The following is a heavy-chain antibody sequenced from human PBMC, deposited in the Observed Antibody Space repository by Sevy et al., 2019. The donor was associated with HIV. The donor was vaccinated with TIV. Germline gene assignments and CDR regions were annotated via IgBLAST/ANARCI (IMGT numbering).Heavy chain of an antibody. Sequence: ASVKVSCKASGYTFTSYAMNWVRQAPGQGLEWMGWINTNTGNPTYVQGFTGRFVFSLDTSVSTAYLQISSLKAEDTAVYYCARVTAVAEIGDFDYWGQGTLVTVSS. CDR1: GYTFTSYA. J-gene: IGHJ4*02. D-gene: IGHD6-19*01. CDR3: ARVTAVAEIGDFDY. V-gene: IGHV7-4-1*02. CDR2: INTNTGNP.